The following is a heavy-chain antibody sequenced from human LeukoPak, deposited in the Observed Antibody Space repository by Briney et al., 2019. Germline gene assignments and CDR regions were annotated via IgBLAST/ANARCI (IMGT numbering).Heavy chain of an antibody. CDR2: IYYSGST. CDR3: ARREAYSSSWYSNWFDP. D-gene: IGHD6-13*01. Sequence: PSETLSLTCTVSGGSISSYYWSWIRQPPGKGLEWIGYIYYSGSTNYNPSLKSRVTISVDTSKNQFSLKLSSVTAADTAVYYCARREAYSSSWYSNWFDPWGQGTLVTVSS. J-gene: IGHJ5*02. CDR1: GGSISSYY. V-gene: IGHV4-59*08.